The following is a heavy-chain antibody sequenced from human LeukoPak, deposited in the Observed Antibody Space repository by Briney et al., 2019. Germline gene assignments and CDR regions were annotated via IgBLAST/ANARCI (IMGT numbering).Heavy chain of an antibody. Sequence: GGSLRLSCAASGFTFSSYAMHWVRQAPGKGLEWVAVISYDGSNKYYADSVKGRFTISRDNSKSTLYLQMNSLRAEDTAVYYCARALKSPSGFDAFDIWGQGTMVTVSS. CDR3: ARALKSPSGFDAFDI. V-gene: IGHV3-30*04. CDR2: ISYDGSNK. CDR1: GFTFSSYA. J-gene: IGHJ3*02. D-gene: IGHD3-10*01.